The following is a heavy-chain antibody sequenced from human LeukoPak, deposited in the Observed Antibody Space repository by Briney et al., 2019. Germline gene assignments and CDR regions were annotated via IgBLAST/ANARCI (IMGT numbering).Heavy chain of an antibody. CDR1: GGSFSGYY. J-gene: IGHJ5*02. Sequence: SETLSLTCAVYGGSFSGYYWSWIRQPPGKGLEWIGEINHSGSTNYNPSLKSRVTISVDTSKNQFSLKLSSVTAADTAVYYYARRLVWILGVPAATFDPWGQGTLVTVSS. CDR3: ARRLVWILGVPAATFDP. D-gene: IGHD2-2*01. V-gene: IGHV4-34*01. CDR2: INHSGST.